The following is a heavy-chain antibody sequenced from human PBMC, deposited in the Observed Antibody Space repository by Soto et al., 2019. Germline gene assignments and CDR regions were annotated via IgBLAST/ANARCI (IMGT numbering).Heavy chain of an antibody. CDR3: ASARGNTYYYDSSGYQPLDY. CDR2: INAGNGNT. D-gene: IGHD3-22*01. V-gene: IGHV1-3*01. CDR1: GYTFTSYA. Sequence: ASVKVSCKASGYTFTSYAMHWVRQAPGQRLEWMGWINAGNGNTEYSQKFQGRVTITRDASASTAYMELSSLRSEDTAVYYCASARGNTYYYDSSGYQPLDYWGQGTLVTVS. J-gene: IGHJ4*02.